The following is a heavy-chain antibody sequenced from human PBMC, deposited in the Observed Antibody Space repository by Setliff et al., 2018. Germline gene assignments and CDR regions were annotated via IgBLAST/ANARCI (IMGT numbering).Heavy chain of an antibody. CDR2: IYYSGNI. J-gene: IGHJ4*02. CDR1: GGSISSDSYY. CDR3: AKGKGPQPRPSLVY. V-gene: IGHV4-39*01. Sequence: SETLSLTCTVSGGSISSDSYYWGWIRQPPGKGLEWIGSIYYSGNIYYNPSLKSRVTMSVDTSKNQFSLKLRSVTAADTAIYYCAKGKGPQPRPSLVYWGQGTLVTVSS.